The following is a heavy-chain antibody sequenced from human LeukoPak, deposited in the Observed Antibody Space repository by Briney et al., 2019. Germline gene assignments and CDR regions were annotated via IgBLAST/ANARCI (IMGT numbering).Heavy chain of an antibody. V-gene: IGHV3-33*01. CDR3: ARDLGEYARGFGY. CDR1: GFTFSSYG. J-gene: IGHJ4*02. D-gene: IGHD2/OR15-2a*01. CDR2: IWYDGSNK. Sequence: PGGSLRLCCAASGFTFSSYGMHWVRQAPGKGLEWVAVIWYDGSNKYYADSVKGRFTISRDNSKNTLYLQMNSLRAEDTAVYYCARDLGEYARGFGYWGQGTLVTVSP.